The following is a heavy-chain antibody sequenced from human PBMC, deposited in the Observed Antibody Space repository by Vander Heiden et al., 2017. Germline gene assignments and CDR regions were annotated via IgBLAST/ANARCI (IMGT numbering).Heavy chain of an antibody. D-gene: IGHD5-12*01. CDR2: INRDSYTI. CDR3: FAGYNDIDY. Sequence: QVQLVESGGDLVKPGGSLRLSCAASGFIFSDYYMSWIRQAPGKGLEWESFINRDSYTIYYTDSVMGRFTISRDNAKNSLYLQMNDLRVEDTAVYYCFAGYNDIDYWGQGTLVTVSS. J-gene: IGHJ4*02. CDR1: GFIFSDYY. V-gene: IGHV3-11*01.